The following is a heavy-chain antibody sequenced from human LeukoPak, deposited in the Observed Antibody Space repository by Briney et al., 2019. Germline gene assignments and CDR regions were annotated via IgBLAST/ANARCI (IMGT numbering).Heavy chain of an antibody. CDR2: ISSSSSYI. CDR3: AGAGYCSTTGCYNPFDI. CDR1: GFTFSSYS. Sequence: GGSLRLSCAASGFTFSSYSMNWVRQAPGKGLEWVSSISSSSSYIYYADSVKGRFTISRDNAKNSLYLQMNSLRAEDTAVYYCAGAGYCSTTGCYNPFDIWGQGTLVTVSS. D-gene: IGHD2-2*02. J-gene: IGHJ3*02. V-gene: IGHV3-21*01.